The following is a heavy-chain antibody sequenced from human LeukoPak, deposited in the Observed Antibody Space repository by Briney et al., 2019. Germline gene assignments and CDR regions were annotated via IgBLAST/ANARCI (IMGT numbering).Heavy chain of an antibody. V-gene: IGHV4-39*07. CDR3: ARTTEGGYSYGYFYYYYMDV. D-gene: IGHD5-18*01. CDR2: IYSRGST. J-gene: IGHJ6*03. CDR1: GGSISSSNYY. Sequence: PSETLSLTCIVSGGSISSSNYYWSWIRQSPGKGLEWIGSIYSRGSTYYNPSLKSRVTISVDTSKNQFSLKLSSVTAADTAVYYCARTTEGGYSYGYFYYYYMDVWGKGTTVTISS.